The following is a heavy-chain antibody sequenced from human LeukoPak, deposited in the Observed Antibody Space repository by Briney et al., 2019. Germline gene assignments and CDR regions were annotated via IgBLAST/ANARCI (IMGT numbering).Heavy chain of an antibody. Sequence: SETLSLTCTVSGGSISRYYWSWIRQPAGKGLEWIGRIYTSGSTNYNPSLKSRVTMSVDTSKNQFSLKLSSVTAADTAVYYCARLGSSSWYGYFDYWGQGTLATVSS. V-gene: IGHV4-4*07. CDR1: GGSISRYY. D-gene: IGHD6-13*01. CDR3: ARLGSSSWYGYFDY. CDR2: IYTSGST. J-gene: IGHJ4*02.